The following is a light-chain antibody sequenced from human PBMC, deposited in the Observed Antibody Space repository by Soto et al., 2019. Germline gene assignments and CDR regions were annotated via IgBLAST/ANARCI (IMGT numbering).Light chain of an antibody. CDR3: QQRSNWPT. CDR1: QNLGTLY. CDR2: DAS. V-gene: IGKV3-11*01. Sequence: EIVLTQSPGTLSLSPGERGTLSCRASQNLGTLYLAWYQQKPGQAPRLLIYDASNRATGIPARFSGSGSGTDFTLTISSLEPEDFAVYYCQQRSNWPTFGQGTRLEIK. J-gene: IGKJ5*01.